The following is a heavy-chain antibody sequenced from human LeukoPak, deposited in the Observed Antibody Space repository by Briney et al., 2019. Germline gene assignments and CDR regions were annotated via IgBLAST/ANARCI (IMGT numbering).Heavy chain of an antibody. D-gene: IGHD4-23*01. Sequence: PGGSLRLSCAASGFTFSSYAMRWVRQAPGKGLEWVSAISGSGGSTYYADSVKGRFTISRDNSKNTLYLQMNSLRAEDTAVYYCAKDPYGGNSDWYFDLWGRGTLVTVSS. CDR3: AKDPYGGNSDWYFDL. CDR2: ISGSGGST. V-gene: IGHV3-23*01. J-gene: IGHJ2*01. CDR1: GFTFSSYA.